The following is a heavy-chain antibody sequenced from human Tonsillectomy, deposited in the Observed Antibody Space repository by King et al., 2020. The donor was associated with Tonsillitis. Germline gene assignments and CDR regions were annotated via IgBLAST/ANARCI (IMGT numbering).Heavy chain of an antibody. CDR2: IYPGDSDT. J-gene: IGHJ3*02. CDR3: ARPGYINNWYAFDI. CDR1: GYRFTTYW. Sequence: QLVPSGAEVKKPGESLKISCKGSGYRFTTYWIGWVRQMPGKGLEWMGIIYPGDSDTRYSPSFQGQVTISADKSTSTVYLQWSSLKASDTAMYYCARPGYINNWYAFDIWGQGTMVTVSS. D-gene: IGHD1-1*01. V-gene: IGHV5-51*03.